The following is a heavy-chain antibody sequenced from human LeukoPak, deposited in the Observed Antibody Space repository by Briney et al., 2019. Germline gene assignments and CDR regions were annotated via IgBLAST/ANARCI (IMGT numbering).Heavy chain of an antibody. CDR2: IYPGDSDT. J-gene: IGHJ4*02. V-gene: IGHV5-51*01. CDR3: ARQSVDGRYTFDY. Sequence: GESLQISCKGSGYSFTSYWIGWVRQMPGKGLEWMGIIYPGDSDTRYSPSLQGQVTISVDKSISTAYLQWSSLKASDTAMYYCARQSVDGRYTFDYWGQGTLVAVSS. CDR1: GYSFTSYW. D-gene: IGHD3-16*02.